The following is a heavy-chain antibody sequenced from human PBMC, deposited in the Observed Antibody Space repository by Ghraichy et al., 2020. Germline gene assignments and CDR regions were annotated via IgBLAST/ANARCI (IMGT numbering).Heavy chain of an antibody. Sequence: SETLSLNCAVYGGSFSGYYWSWIRQPPGKGLEWIGEINHSGSTNYNPSLKSRVTISVDTSKNQFSLKLSSVTAADTAVYYCARRHNIAAAVGRTMDVWGQGTTVTVSS. CDR2: INHSGST. V-gene: IGHV4-34*01. D-gene: IGHD6-13*01. J-gene: IGHJ6*02. CDR1: GGSFSGYY. CDR3: ARRHNIAAAVGRTMDV.